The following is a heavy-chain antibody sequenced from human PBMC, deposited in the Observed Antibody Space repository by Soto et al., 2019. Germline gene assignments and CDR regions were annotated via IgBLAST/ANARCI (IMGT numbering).Heavy chain of an antibody. CDR1: GYTFTSYY. CDR3: ARVALPYYYDSSGYSPGNWFAP. Sequence: QVQLVQSGAEVKKPGASVKVSCKASGYTFTSYYMHWVRQAPGQGLEWMGIINPSGGSTSYAQKFQGRGTMTSDTSTSTVYMELSSLRSEDTAVYYCARVALPYYYDSSGYSPGNWFAPWGQGPLVTVSS. J-gene: IGHJ5*02. V-gene: IGHV1-46*01. D-gene: IGHD3-22*01. CDR2: INPSGGST.